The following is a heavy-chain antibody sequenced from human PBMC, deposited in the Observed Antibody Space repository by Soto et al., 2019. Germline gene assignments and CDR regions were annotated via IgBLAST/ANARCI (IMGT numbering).Heavy chain of an antibody. Sequence: SETLSLTCTVSGGSVSSGSYYWSWIRQPPGKGLEWIGYIYYSGSTNYNPSLKSRVTISVDTSKNQFSLKLSSVTAADTAVSYCARDNTPHYGSGSYGVDYWGQETLVTVSS. CDR1: GGSVSSGSYY. J-gene: IGHJ4*02. CDR3: ARDNTPHYGSGSYGVDY. D-gene: IGHD3-10*01. V-gene: IGHV4-61*01. CDR2: IYYSGST.